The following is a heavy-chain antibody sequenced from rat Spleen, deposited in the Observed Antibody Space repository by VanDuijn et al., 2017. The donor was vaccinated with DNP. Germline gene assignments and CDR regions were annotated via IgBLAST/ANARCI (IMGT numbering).Heavy chain of an antibody. CDR1: GFTFSNYG. CDR3: ARHENYYDGSYAMDA. D-gene: IGHD1-12*02. CDR2: ISTSGSRT. V-gene: IGHV5S13*01. J-gene: IGHJ4*01. Sequence: EVQLVETGGGLVQPGRSLKLSCAASGFTFSNYGMAWVRQAPTKGLEWVATISTSGSRTYYPDSVKGRFTISSDNAKSSLYLQMNSLKSEDTATYYCARHENYYDGSYAMDAWGQGTSVTVSS.